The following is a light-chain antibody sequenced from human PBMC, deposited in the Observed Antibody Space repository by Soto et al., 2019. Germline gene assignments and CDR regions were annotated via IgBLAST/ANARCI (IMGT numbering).Light chain of an antibody. Sequence: EIVLTQSPGTLSLSPGARAPLSCRASQSVSSNYLAWYQQRPGQAPRLLIYDASNRATGIPARFSGSGSGTDFTLTISGLEPADLGVYYCQQRHNWPITFGQGTRLEIK. CDR1: QSVSSNY. J-gene: IGKJ5*01. CDR2: DAS. CDR3: QQRHNWPIT. V-gene: IGKV3D-20*02.